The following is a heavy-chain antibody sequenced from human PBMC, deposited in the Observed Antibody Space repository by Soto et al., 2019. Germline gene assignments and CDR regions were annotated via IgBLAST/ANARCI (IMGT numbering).Heavy chain of an antibody. CDR3: ARAYCGGDCYNYYYYYGMDV. CDR1: GFTFSSYS. CDR2: ISSSSSYI. J-gene: IGHJ6*02. D-gene: IGHD2-21*02. Sequence: EVQLVESGGGLVKPGGSLRLSCAASGFTFSSYSMNWVRQAPGKGLEWVSSISSSSSYIYYADSVKGRFTISRDNAKNSLYLQMNSLRAEDTAVYYCARAYCGGDCYNYYYYYGMDVWGQGTTVTVSS. V-gene: IGHV3-21*01.